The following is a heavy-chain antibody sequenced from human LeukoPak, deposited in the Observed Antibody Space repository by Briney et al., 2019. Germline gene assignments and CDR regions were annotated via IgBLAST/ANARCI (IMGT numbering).Heavy chain of an antibody. V-gene: IGHV1-2*02. D-gene: IGHD2-2*01. CDR3: ARACHLRSTSCYPHYFDY. CDR2: INPNSGGT. Sequence: ASVKVSCKASGYTFTGYYMHWVREAPGQGLEWMGWINPNSGGTNYAQKFQGRVTMTRDTSISTAYMELSRLRSDDTAVYYCARACHLRSTSCYPHYFDYWGQGTLVTVSS. CDR1: GYTFTGYY. J-gene: IGHJ4*02.